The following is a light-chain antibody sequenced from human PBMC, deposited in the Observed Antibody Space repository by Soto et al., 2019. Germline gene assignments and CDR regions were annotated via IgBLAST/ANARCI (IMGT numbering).Light chain of an antibody. CDR1: QSVTRSY. Sequence: SVFTQAPGTLSFSPGQRASLSCKASQSVTRSYLAWYQQKPGQDPRLLIYGASSRDTGIPDRFSGSGSGTDFTPNISRPEPEDLAVYYCQQYGSSPTWAFGHGTKVEIK. CDR3: QQYGSSPTWA. J-gene: IGKJ1*01. CDR2: GAS. V-gene: IGKV3-20*01.